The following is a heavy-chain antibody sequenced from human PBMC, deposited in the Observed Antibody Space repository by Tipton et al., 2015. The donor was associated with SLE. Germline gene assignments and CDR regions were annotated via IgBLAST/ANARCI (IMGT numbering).Heavy chain of an antibody. D-gene: IGHD6-25*01. CDR3: ARDSTSGWHDY. V-gene: IGHV4-59*01. CDR2: IYDNIST. Sequence: TLSLTCSVSGGSITSYSWSWIRQPPGKGLEWIGNIYDNISTNYNPSLRSRVSISLDTSKSQFSLKLSSMTAADTAVYCCARDSTSGWHDYWGQGTLVTVSS. J-gene: IGHJ4*02. CDR1: GGSITSYS.